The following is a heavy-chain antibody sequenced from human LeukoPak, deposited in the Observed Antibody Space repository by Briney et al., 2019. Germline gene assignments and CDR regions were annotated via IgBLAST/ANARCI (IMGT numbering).Heavy chain of an antibody. CDR2: IYYSGST. CDR3: ARGCSDGAMLGD. D-gene: IGHD2-15*01. J-gene: IGHJ4*02. Sequence: SETLSLTCTVSGGSISSYYWSWIRQSPGKGLEWIGYIYYSGSTNYNPSLKSRVTISVDTSKNQFSLKLSSVTAADTAVYYCARGCSDGAMLGDWGQGTLVTVSS. V-gene: IGHV4-59*01. CDR1: GGSISSYY.